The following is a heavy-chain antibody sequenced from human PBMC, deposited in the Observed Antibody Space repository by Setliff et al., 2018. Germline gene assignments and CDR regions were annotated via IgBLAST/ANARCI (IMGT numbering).Heavy chain of an antibody. J-gene: IGHJ6*02. CDR1: GGSISPYF. CDR2: IYHNGNT. Sequence: SETLSLTCTVSGGSISPYFWSWIRQPPGKGLEWIGYIYHNGNTNFNPSLKTRLTMSVDTSKNQFALNLRSVTAADTAVYYCVRDRTAYSYGLDVWGQGTTGHR. D-gene: IGHD5-18*01. V-gene: IGHV4-59*01. CDR3: VRDRTAYSYGLDV.